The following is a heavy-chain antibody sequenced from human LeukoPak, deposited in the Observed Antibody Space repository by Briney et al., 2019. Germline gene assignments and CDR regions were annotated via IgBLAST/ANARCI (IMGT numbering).Heavy chain of an antibody. D-gene: IGHD3-22*01. CDR2: IYTSGST. V-gene: IGHV4-38-2*02. Sequence: SETLSLTCTVSGYSISSGYYWGWIRQPPGKGLEWIGRIYTSGSTNYNPSLKSRVTMSVDTSKNQFSLKLSSVTAADTAVYYCARDRYYYDSSGYLLFDYWGQGTLVTVSS. CDR1: GYSISSGYY. CDR3: ARDRYYYDSSGYLLFDY. J-gene: IGHJ4*02.